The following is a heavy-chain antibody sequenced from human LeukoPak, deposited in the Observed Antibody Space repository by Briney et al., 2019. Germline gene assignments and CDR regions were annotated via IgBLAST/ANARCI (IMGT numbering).Heavy chain of an antibody. Sequence: GGSLRLPCAASGFTFDDYAMHWVRQAPGKGLEWVSGLSWNGATVGYADSVKGRFTISRDNTKNSLYLQMSSLKTEDTALYYCAKDIGIALRGATFENWGQGTLVTVSS. J-gene: IGHJ4*02. CDR3: AKDIGIALRGATFEN. CDR2: LSWNGATV. D-gene: IGHD3-10*01. V-gene: IGHV3-9*01. CDR1: GFTFDDYA.